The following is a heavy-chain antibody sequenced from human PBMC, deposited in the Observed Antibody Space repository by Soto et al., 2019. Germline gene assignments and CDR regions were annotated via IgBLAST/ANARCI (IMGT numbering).Heavy chain of an antibody. J-gene: IGHJ4*02. D-gene: IGHD3-3*01. V-gene: IGHV3-23*01. Sequence: GGSLRLSCAASGFPFSNSAMSWVRQAPGKGLEWVSGISGGGYTGTYYADSVRGRFTISRDDSKNTLFLQMNSLTAEDTATYFCAKNCWSGNPLGGYWGQGTQVTVSS. CDR2: ISGGGYTGT. CDR3: AKNCWSGNPLGGY. CDR1: GFPFSNSA.